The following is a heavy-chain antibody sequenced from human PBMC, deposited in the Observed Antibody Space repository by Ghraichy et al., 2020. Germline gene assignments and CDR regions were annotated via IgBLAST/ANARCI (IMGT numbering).Heavy chain of an antibody. CDR1: GGSFSGYY. CDR2: INQSGST. Sequence: SETLSLTCAVYGGSFSGYYWTWIRQPPGKGLEWIGEINQSGSTNYNPSLKSRVTISVHTSTNQFSLRLSSVTAADTAVYYCARGTLRDGMDVWGQGTTVTVSS. J-gene: IGHJ6*02. D-gene: IGHD3-16*01. CDR3: ARGTLRDGMDV. V-gene: IGHV4-34*01.